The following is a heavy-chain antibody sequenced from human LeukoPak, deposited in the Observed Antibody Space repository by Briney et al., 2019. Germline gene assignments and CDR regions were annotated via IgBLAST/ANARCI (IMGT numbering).Heavy chain of an antibody. V-gene: IGHV3-23*01. Sequence: PGGSLRLSCAASGFTFSNYAMRWVRQAPGKGLEWVSGISGSGDSTYYADSVKGRFTISRDNSKNTLYLQMNSLRAEDTAVYYCAKDAPLGWLHSSGYFDYWGQGTLVTVSS. CDR1: GFTFSNYA. CDR2: ISGSGDST. J-gene: IGHJ4*02. CDR3: AKDAPLGWLHSSGYFDY. D-gene: IGHD6-19*01.